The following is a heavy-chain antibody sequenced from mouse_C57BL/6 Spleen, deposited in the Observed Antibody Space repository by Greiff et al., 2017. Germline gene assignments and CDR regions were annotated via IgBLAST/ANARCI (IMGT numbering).Heavy chain of an antibody. Sequence: VQRVESGAELARPGASVKLSCKASGYTFTSYGISWVKQRTGQGLEWIGEIYPRSGNTYYNEKFKGKATLTADKSSSTAYMELRSLTSEDSAVYFCAREPEDYYAMDYWGQGTSVTVSS. CDR3: AREPEDYYAMDY. J-gene: IGHJ4*01. V-gene: IGHV1-81*01. CDR2: IYPRSGNT. CDR1: GYTFTSYG.